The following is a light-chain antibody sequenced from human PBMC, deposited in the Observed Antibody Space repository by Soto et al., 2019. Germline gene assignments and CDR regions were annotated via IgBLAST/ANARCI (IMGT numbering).Light chain of an antibody. CDR1: QSISVW. V-gene: IGKV1-5*03. Sequence: DIQMTQSPSTLSASVGDRVTITCRASQSISVWLAWYQQKAGKAPNLLIYKASRLESGVPSRFSGSGSGTDFTLTISSLQAEDFATYYCLQDYTYPRTFGGGTKVDIK. J-gene: IGKJ4*01. CDR2: KAS. CDR3: LQDYTYPRT.